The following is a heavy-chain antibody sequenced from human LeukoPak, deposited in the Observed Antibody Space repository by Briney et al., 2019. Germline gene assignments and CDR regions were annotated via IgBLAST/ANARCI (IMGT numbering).Heavy chain of an antibody. CDR2: INPNSGGT. J-gene: IGHJ4*02. CDR3: ALLGEYDFWSGYPFDY. D-gene: IGHD3-3*01. V-gene: IGHV1-2*02. Sequence: ASVKVSCKASGYTFTGYYMHWVRQAPGQGLEWMGWINPNSGGTNYAQKFQGRVTMTRDTSISTAYMELSRLRSDDTAVYYCALLGEYDFWSGYPFDYWSQGTLVTVSS. CDR1: GYTFTGYY.